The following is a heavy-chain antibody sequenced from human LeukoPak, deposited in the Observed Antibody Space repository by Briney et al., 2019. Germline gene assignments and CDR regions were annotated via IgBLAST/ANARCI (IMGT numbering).Heavy chain of an antibody. CDR2: IIPSGGST. J-gene: IGHJ4*02. CDR1: GYTFTSNY. D-gene: IGHD2-2*02. Sequence: ASVKVSCKASGYTFTSNYMHWVRQAPGQGLEWMGIIIPSGGSTTYAQKFQGRVTMTRDTSTSTVYMELSSLRSEDTAVYYCARLNCSDSSCHRRFFDYWGRGTLVTVSS. V-gene: IGHV1-46*01. CDR3: ARLNCSDSSCHRRFFDY.